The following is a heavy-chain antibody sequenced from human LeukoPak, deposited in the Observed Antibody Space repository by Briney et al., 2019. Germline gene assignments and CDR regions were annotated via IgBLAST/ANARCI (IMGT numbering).Heavy chain of an antibody. CDR3: ARGRYGWLPFDY. CDR2: IYYSGST. D-gene: IGHD3-16*01. J-gene: IGHJ4*02. Sequence: ASETLSLTCTVSGGSMSSYYWSWVRQPPGKGLEWIGYIYYSGSTNYNPSLKSRVTISVDTSKNQFTLKLSSVTAADTAVYYCARGRYGWLPFDYWGQGTLVTVSS. CDR1: GGSMSSYY. V-gene: IGHV4-59*01.